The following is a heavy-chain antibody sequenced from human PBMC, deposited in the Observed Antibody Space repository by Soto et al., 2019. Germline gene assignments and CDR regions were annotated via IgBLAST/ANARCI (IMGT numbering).Heavy chain of an antibody. CDR3: ARGDHRPGFKAVDY. CDR2: IYDSGSGGV. J-gene: IGHJ4*02. Sequence: QVNLQESGPGLVKPSETLSLTCTVSGGSISGYYWNWVRQPQGKGLEWIGYIYDSGSGGVTYNPSLRNRVTRSAETSKNQFSMKFSSVTAADASVYYCARGDHRPGFKAVDYWGQGTLVNVSS. CDR1: GGSISGYY. V-gene: IGHV4-59*01. D-gene: IGHD1-1*01.